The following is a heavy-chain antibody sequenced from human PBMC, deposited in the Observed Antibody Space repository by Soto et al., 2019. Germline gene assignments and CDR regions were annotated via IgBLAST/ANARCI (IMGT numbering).Heavy chain of an antibody. D-gene: IGHD2-2*01. CDR1: GFTFSAYS. V-gene: IGHV3-48*02. CDR2: ISSSSTTI. CDR3: ARDGRRYCSSTSCYDC. Sequence: EVQLVESGGGLVQPGGSLRLSCAASGFTFSAYSMNWVRQAPGRGLEWISFISSSSTTIYYADSLKGRFTVSRDNANNSLYLQRNGLRDEDTAVYYCARDGRRYCSSTSCYDCWGQGTLVTVSS. J-gene: IGHJ4*02.